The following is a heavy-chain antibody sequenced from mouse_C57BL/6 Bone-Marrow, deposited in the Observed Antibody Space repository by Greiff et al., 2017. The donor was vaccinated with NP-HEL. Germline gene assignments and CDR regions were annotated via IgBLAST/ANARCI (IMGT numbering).Heavy chain of an antibody. J-gene: IGHJ4*01. CDR2: SRNKANDYTT. CDR1: GFTFSDFY. V-gene: IGHV7-1*01. CDR3: ARGNWYYAMDY. Sequence: EVKLVESGGGLVQSGRSLRLSCATSGFTFSDFYMEWVRQAPGKGLEWIAASRNKANDYTTEYSASVKGRFIVSRDTSQSILYLQMNALRAEDTAIYYCARGNWYYAMDYWGQGTSVTVSS. D-gene: IGHD4-1*01.